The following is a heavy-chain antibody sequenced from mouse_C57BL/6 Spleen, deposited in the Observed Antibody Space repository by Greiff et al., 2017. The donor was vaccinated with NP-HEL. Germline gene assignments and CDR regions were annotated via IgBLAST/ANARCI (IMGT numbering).Heavy chain of an antibody. V-gene: IGHV1-50*01. CDR1: GYTFTSYW. Sequence: QVQLQQPGAELVKPGASVKLSCKASGYTFTSYWMQWVKQRPGQGLEWIGEIDPSDSYTNYNQKFKGKATLTVDTSSSTAYMQLSSLTSEDSAVYYCARGYDYDRGDYWGQGTTLTVSS. CDR2: IDPSDSYT. CDR3: ARGYDYDRGDY. J-gene: IGHJ2*01. D-gene: IGHD2-4*01.